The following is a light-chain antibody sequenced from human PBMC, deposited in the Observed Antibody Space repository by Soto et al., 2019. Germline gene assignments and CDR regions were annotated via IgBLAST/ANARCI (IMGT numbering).Light chain of an antibody. V-gene: IGLV2-23*03. J-gene: IGLJ2*01. Sequence: QSVLTLPASVSGSPGQSITISCTGSSSNVGSYNLVSGYQQHPGKAPKLIIYEGSKRPSGVSNRFSGSKSGNTASLTISGLQAEDEADYYCCSYAGSSTFVVFGGGTQLTVL. CDR1: SSNVGSYNL. CDR2: EGS. CDR3: CSYAGSSTFVV.